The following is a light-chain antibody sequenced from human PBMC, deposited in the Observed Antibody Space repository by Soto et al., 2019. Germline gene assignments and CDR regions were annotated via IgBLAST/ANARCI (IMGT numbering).Light chain of an antibody. CDR2: WAS. CDR3: QQYYSTLALT. Sequence: DIVMTQSPDSLAVSLGERATINCKSSQSLLYSSNNKNYLAWYQQKPGQPPKLLFYWASTRESGVPERFNGSGSGADFTLTISSLQAEAVAVYYCQQYYSTLALTFGGGTKVEIK. V-gene: IGKV4-1*01. CDR1: QSLLYSSNNKNY. J-gene: IGKJ4*01.